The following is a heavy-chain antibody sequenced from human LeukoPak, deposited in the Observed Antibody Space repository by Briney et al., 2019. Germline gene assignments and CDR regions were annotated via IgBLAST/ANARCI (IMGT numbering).Heavy chain of an antibody. Sequence: SETLSLTCAVSGGSISSSNWWSWVRQPPGKGLEWIGEIYHSGSTNYNPSLKSRVTISVDKSKNQFSLKLSSVTAADTAVYYCARDPSGSYYGFDYWGQGTLVTVSS. CDR1: GGSISSSNW. D-gene: IGHD1-26*01. V-gene: IGHV4-4*02. CDR2: IYHSGST. J-gene: IGHJ4*02. CDR3: ARDPSGSYYGFDY.